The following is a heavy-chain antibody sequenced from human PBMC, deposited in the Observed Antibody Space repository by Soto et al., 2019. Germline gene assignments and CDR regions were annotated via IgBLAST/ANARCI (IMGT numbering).Heavy chain of an antibody. CDR3: ARGYFNILTGYYMDV. CDR1: GGSISSYY. J-gene: IGHJ6*02. V-gene: IGHV4-59*01. D-gene: IGHD3-9*01. Sequence: QVQLQESGPGLVKPSETLSLTCTVSGGSISSYYWSWIRQPPGKGLEWIGYIYYSGNTNYNPSLKSRVTRSADRSKNQVSLKLSSVTAADTAVYYCARGYFNILTGYYMDVWGQGTTVAVS. CDR2: IYYSGNT.